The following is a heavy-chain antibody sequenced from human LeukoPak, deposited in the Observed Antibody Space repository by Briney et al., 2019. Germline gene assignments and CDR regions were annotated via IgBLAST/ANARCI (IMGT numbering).Heavy chain of an antibody. Sequence: KTSETLSLTCAVYGGSFSGYYWSWIRQPPGKGLEWIGEINHSGSTNYNPSLKSRVTISVDTSKNQFSLKLSSVTAADTAVYYCARGHSWYYYYGMDVWGQGTTATVSS. V-gene: IGHV4-34*01. CDR3: ARGHSWYYYYGMDV. D-gene: IGHD6-13*01. CDR2: INHSGST. CDR1: GGSFSGYY. J-gene: IGHJ6*02.